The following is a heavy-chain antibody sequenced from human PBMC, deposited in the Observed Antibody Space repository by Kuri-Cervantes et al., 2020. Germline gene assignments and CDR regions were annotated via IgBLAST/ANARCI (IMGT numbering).Heavy chain of an antibody. CDR2: ISYDGSNK. V-gene: IGHV3-30-3*02. Sequence: GESLKISCAASGFTFSSYAMHWVRQAPGKGLEWVAVISYDGSNKYYADSVKGRFTISRDNSKNTIYLQMNRLRPEDTDVYYCAKRGDSVDLSTSYDMDVWGQGTTVTVSS. J-gene: IGHJ6*02. CDR1: GFTFSSYA. CDR3: AKRGDSVDLSTSYDMDV. D-gene: IGHD3-9*01.